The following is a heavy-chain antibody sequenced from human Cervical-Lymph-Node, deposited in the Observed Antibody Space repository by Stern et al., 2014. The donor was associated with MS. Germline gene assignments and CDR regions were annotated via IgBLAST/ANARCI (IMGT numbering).Heavy chain of an antibody. V-gene: IGHV3-53*04. Sequence: EVQLVQSGGALVQPGGSLRLSCTVSGITVSSNYMSWVRQAPGTGLEWVSVFYDGGDTFYAASVKGRFTISRHISLNTLYLQMSSLRPSDTAVYYCARVRLRGYDADFWGQGTLVTVSS. CDR3: ARVRLRGYDADF. J-gene: IGHJ1*01. CDR2: FYDGGDT. D-gene: IGHD5-12*01. CDR1: GITVSSNY.